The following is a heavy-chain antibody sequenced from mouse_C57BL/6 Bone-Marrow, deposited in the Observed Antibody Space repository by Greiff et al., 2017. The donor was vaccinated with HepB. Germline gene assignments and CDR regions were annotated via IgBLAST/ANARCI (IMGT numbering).Heavy chain of an antibody. CDR3: ARHAPIYYGSSYEGLAY. V-gene: IGHV5-12*01. Sequence: EVQGVESGGGLVQPGGSLKLSCAASGFTFSDYYMYWVRQTPEKRLEWVAYISNGGGSTYYPDTVKGRFTISRDNAKNTLYLQMSRLKSEDTAMYYCARHAPIYYGSSYEGLAYWGQGTLVTVSA. D-gene: IGHD1-1*01. J-gene: IGHJ3*01. CDR2: ISNGGGST. CDR1: GFTFSDYY.